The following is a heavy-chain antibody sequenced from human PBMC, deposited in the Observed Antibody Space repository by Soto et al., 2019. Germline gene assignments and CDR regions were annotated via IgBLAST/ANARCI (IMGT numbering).Heavy chain of an antibody. CDR2: INPKSGGT. CDR3: ARGDSTDCSNGVCSFFYNHDLDV. D-gene: IGHD2-8*01. Sequence: DSVKVSCKASGYSFTDYHIHWVRQAPGQGLEWLGRINPKSGGTSTAQKFQGWVTMTTDTSISTASMELTRLTSDDTAIYYCARGDSTDCSNGVCSFFYNHDLDVWGQGTSVTVSS. V-gene: IGHV1-2*04. CDR1: GYSFTDYH. J-gene: IGHJ6*02.